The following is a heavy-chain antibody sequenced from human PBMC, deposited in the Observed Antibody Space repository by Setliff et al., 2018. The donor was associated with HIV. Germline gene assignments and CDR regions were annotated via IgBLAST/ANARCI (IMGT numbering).Heavy chain of an antibody. CDR3: SRGLSCYDPGGFDY. J-gene: IGHJ4*02. D-gene: IGHD2-2*01. CDR2: IYTTGST. Sequence: SETLSLTCTVSGDSISNYYWSWVRQPPGKGLEWIGYIYTTGSTNYNPSLKSRVTISVDTSKNQFSLKLSSVTAADTAVYYCSRGLSCYDPGGFDYWGQRTLVTV. V-gene: IGHV4-4*09. CDR1: GDSISNYY.